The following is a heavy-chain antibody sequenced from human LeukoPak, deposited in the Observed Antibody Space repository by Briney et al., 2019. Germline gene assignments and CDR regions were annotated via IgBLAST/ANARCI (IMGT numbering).Heavy chain of an antibody. V-gene: IGHV1-2*02. D-gene: IGHD4/OR15-4a*01. CDR2: INPNSGGT. J-gene: IGHJ4*02. CDR3: ARPLLWWPQVGYFDY. Sequence: ASVKVSCKASGYTFTGYYIHWVRQAPGQGLEWMGWINPNSGGTNYAQKLQGRVTMTRDTSISTAYMELSRLRSDDTAVYYCARPLLWWPQVGYFDYWGQGTLGTVSS. CDR1: GYTFTGYY.